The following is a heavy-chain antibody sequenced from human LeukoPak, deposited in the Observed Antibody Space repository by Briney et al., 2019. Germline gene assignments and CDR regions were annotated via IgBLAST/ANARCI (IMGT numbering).Heavy chain of an antibody. Sequence: SETLSLTCAVSGGSISSSNWWSWVRQPPGEGLEWIGEIYHSGSTNYNPSLKSRVTISVDKSKNQFSLKLSSVTAADTAVYYCARDAPYGSGSRAAFDIWGQGTMVTVSS. D-gene: IGHD3-10*01. CDR1: GGSISSSNW. CDR3: ARDAPYGSGSRAAFDI. CDR2: IYHSGST. J-gene: IGHJ3*02. V-gene: IGHV4-4*02.